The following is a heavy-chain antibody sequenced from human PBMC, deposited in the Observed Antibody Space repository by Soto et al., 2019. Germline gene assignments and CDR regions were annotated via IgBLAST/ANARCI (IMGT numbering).Heavy chain of an antibody. CDR1: GFTFSGLY. CDR2: IDSRGVKK. Sequence: QVQLTESGGGLVKPGGSLRLSCAASGFTFSGLYMSWNRQAPGKGLEWVSCIDSRGVKKYYAESVRGRFTISRDNAKNSLYLQMNSLRAEDTAVYYCAGDRGAVTGDYFDYWGQGTLVTVSS. J-gene: IGHJ4*02. D-gene: IGHD6-19*01. V-gene: IGHV3-11*01. CDR3: AGDRGAVTGDYFDY.